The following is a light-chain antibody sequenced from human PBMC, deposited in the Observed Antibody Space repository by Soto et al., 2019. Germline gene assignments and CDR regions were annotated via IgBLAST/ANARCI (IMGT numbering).Light chain of an antibody. CDR2: GAS. Sequence: EIVMTQSPATLSVSPGERATLSCRASQSVSSNLAWYQQKPGQAPRLLIYGASTRATGIPARFSGSGSGTELTRTLSRMQSEDFAVYYCQQYNNWPYPSWTFGQGTKVEIK. J-gene: IGKJ1*01. CDR3: QQYNNWPYPSWT. V-gene: IGKV3-15*01. CDR1: QSVSSN.